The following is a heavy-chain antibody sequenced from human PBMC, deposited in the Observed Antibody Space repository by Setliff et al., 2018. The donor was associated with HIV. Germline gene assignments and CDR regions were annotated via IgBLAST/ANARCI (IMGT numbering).Heavy chain of an antibody. CDR3: ARDLSGYYGYFDY. J-gene: IGHJ4*02. V-gene: IGHV3-7*01. D-gene: IGHD3-22*01. CDR1: GFTFSSYW. CDR2: IKQDGSEK. Sequence: HPGGSLRLSCAASGFTFSSYWMSWVRQAPGKGLEWVANIKQDGSEKYYVDSVKGRFTISRDNGKNSLYLQMNSLSSEDSAVYYCARDLSGYYGYFDYWGQGTLVTV.